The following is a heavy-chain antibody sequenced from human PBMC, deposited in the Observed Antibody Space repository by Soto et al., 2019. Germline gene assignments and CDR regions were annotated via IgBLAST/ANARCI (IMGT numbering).Heavy chain of an antibody. J-gene: IGHJ3*02. CDR2: IKQDGSEK. V-gene: IGHV3-7*01. CDR1: GFTFSSYW. D-gene: IGHD3-3*01. Sequence: GGSLRLSCAASGFTFSSYWMSWVRQAPGKGLEWVANIKQDGSEKYYVDSVKGRFTISRDNAKNSLYLQMNSLRAEDTAVYYCARENSLNLRFLEWLLSGDAFDIWGQGTMVTVSS. CDR3: ARENSLNLRFLEWLLSGDAFDI.